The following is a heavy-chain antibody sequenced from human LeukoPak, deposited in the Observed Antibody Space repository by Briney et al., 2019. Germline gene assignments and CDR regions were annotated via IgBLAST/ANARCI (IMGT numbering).Heavy chain of an antibody. D-gene: IGHD1-1*01. Sequence: ASVKVSCKASGYTFTSYYVHWVRQAPGQGLEWMGIINPSGGSTSYAQKFQGRVTMTRDMSTSTVYMELSSLRSEDTAVYYCARWRQSLGTTGPHDAFDIWGQGTMVTVSS. V-gene: IGHV1-46*01. J-gene: IGHJ3*02. CDR1: GYTFTSYY. CDR3: ARWRQSLGTTGPHDAFDI. CDR2: INPSGGST.